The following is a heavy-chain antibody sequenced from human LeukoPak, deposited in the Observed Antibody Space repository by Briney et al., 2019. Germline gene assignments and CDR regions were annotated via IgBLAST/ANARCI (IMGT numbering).Heavy chain of an antibody. Sequence: ESSETLSLTCTVSGGSISTSSYYWGWIRQPPGKGLQWIGSLFYTGIPYYKPSLKSRITISLDTSKNQFSLKLSSVTAADTAMYYCARSNGDYGGWFDSWGQGTLVAVSS. CDR2: LFYTGIP. V-gene: IGHV4-39*07. J-gene: IGHJ5*01. CDR1: GGSISTSSYY. CDR3: ARSNGDYGGWFDS. D-gene: IGHD4-17*01.